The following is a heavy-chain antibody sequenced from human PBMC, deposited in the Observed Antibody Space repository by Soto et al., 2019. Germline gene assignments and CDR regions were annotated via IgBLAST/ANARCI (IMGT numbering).Heavy chain of an antibody. Sequence: QVHLVQSGAEVKKPGASVNVSCKTSGYTFTRNGISWVRQAPGQGLEWMGWISPNSGNTKYAQKLQGRVIMTTDTATGTAYMELGSLGSDDTAAYYCVKDCDSNSWPYRDVVGAWTTVTVS. D-gene: IGHD4-4*01. CDR1: GYTFTRNG. V-gene: IGHV1-18*01. CDR3: VKDCDSNSWPYRDV. CDR2: ISPNSGNT. J-gene: IGHJ6*03.